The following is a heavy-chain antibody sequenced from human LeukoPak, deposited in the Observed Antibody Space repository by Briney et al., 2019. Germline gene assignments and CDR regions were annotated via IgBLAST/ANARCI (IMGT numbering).Heavy chain of an antibody. D-gene: IGHD4-11*01. V-gene: IGHV3-11*04. CDR2: ISSSSSTI. CDR1: GGSFSGYY. J-gene: IGHJ4*02. CDR3: ARARSNHFDY. Sequence: LSLTCAVYGGSFSGYYWSWIRQPPGKGLEWVSYISSSSSTIYYADSVKGRFTIPRDNAKNSLYLQMNSLRAEDTAVYYCARARSNHFDYWGQGTLVTVSS.